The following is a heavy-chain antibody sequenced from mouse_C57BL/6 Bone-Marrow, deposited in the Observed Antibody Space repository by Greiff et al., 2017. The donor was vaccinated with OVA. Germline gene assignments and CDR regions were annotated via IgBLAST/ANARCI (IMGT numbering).Heavy chain of an antibody. Sequence: EVKLMESGPGLVKPSQSLSLTCSVTGYSITSGYYWNWIRQFPGNKLEWMGYISYDGSNNYNPSLKNRISITRDTSKNQFFLKLNSVTTEDTATYYGARDYYGSTSWFAYWGQGTLVTVSA. D-gene: IGHD1-1*01. CDR3: ARDYYGSTSWFAY. V-gene: IGHV3-6*01. J-gene: IGHJ3*01. CDR1: GYSITSGYY. CDR2: ISYDGSN.